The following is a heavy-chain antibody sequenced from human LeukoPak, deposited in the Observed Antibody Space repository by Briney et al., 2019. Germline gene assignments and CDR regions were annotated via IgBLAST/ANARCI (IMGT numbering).Heavy chain of an antibody. J-gene: IGHJ4*02. D-gene: IGHD3-10*01. V-gene: IGHV3-48*01. CDR3: ARRLLWFGEFDFDY. CDR1: GFTFSSYS. CDR2: ISSSSSTI. Sequence: PGGSLRLSCAASGFTFSSYSMNWVRQAPGKGLEWVSYISSSSSTIYYADSVKGRFTTSRDNAKNSLYLQMNSLRAEDTAVYYCARRLLWFGEFDFDYWGQGTLVTVSS.